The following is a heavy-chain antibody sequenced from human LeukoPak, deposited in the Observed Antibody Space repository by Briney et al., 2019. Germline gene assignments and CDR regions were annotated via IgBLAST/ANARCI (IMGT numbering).Heavy chain of an antibody. V-gene: IGHV3-11*01. CDR3: ARDRGSGAFDI. CDR1: GFTISDFY. Sequence: GWSLRLSCATSGFTISDFYMNWIRQAPGKGLEWLTYISNRGTTTSYADSVKGRFTVSRDNANNSLSLQMNSLRADDTAVYYCARDRGSGAFDIWGQGTKVSVSS. J-gene: IGHJ3*02. D-gene: IGHD2-15*01. CDR2: ISNRGTTT.